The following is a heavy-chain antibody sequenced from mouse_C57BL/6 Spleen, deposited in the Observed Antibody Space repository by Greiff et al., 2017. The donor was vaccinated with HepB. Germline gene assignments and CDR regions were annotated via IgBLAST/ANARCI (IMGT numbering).Heavy chain of an antibody. CDR1: GYTFTSYW. J-gene: IGHJ3*01. CDR2: IDPSDSYT. V-gene: IGHV1-69*01. D-gene: IGHD2-4*01. Sequence: QVQLQQPGAELVMPGASVKLSCKASGYTFTSYWMNWVKQRPGQGLEWIGEIDPSDSYTNYNQKFKGKSTLTVDKSSSTAYMQLSSLTSEDSAVYYCARRSNYDSFAYWGQGTLVTVSA. CDR3: ARRSNYDSFAY.